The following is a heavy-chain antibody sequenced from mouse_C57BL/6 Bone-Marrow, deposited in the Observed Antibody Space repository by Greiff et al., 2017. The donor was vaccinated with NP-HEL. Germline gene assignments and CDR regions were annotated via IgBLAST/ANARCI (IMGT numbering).Heavy chain of an antibody. V-gene: IGHV14-4*01. CDR3: TTYDYGYAMDY. Sequence: EVKVVESGAELVRPGASVKLSCTASGFNIKDDYMHWVKQRPEQGLEWIGWIDPENGDTEYASKFQGKATITADTSSNTAYLQLSSLTSEDTAVYYCTTYDYGYAMDYWGQGTSVTVSS. CDR2: IDPENGDT. D-gene: IGHD2-4*01. J-gene: IGHJ4*01. CDR1: GFNIKDDY.